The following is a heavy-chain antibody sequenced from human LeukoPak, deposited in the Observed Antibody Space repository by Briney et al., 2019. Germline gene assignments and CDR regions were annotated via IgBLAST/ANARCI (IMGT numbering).Heavy chain of an antibody. CDR3: ARDKDWAFDS. CDR1: GLTFSTFW. D-gene: IGHD3/OR15-3a*01. V-gene: IGHV3-7*01. CDR2: IKQDGSEK. J-gene: IGHJ4*02. Sequence: PGGSLRLSGAASGLTFSTFWMSWVRRAPGKGLEWVANIKQDGSEKFYVDSVKGRFTISRDDAKNSLFLQMNSLRAEDTAVYYCARDKDWAFDSWGQGTLVTVSS.